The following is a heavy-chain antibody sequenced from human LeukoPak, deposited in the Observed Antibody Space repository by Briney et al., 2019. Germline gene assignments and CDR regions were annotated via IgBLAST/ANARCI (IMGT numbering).Heavy chain of an antibody. J-gene: IGHJ3*02. D-gene: IGHD2-2*01. CDR3: ARAGYCSSTSCLDAFDI. CDR2: IYHSGST. CDR1: GGSISSGGYS. V-gene: IGHV4-30-2*01. Sequence: SQTLSLTCAVSGGSISSGGYSWSWIRQPPGKGLEWIGYIYHSGSTYHNPSLKSRVTISVDRSKNQFSLKLSSVTAADTAVYYCARAGYCSSTSCLDAFDIWGQGTMVTVSS.